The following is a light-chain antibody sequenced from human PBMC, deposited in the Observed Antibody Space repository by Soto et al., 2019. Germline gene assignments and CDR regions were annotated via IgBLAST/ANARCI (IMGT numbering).Light chain of an antibody. CDR3: SSYTSSSTLV. V-gene: IGLV1-51*01. CDR2: DNN. Sequence: QSVLTQPPSVSAAPGQKVTISCSGSSSNIGNNYVSWYQQLPGTAPKLLIYDNNKRPSGIPDRFSDSKSGTSATLGITGVQTGDEADYYCSSYTSSSTLVFGTGTKLTVL. J-gene: IGLJ1*01. CDR1: SSNIGNNY.